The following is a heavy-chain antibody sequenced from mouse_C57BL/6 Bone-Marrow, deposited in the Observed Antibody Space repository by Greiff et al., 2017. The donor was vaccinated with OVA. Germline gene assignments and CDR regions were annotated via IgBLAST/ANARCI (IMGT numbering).Heavy chain of an antibody. CDR3: GGPEGYLDY. V-gene: IGHV1-82*01. Sequence: QVQLQQSGPELVKPGASVKISCKASGYAFSSSWMNWVKQRPGKGLEWIGRIHPGDGDTNYNGKFKGKATLTADKSSSTAYMQLSSLTSEDSAVYFCGGPEGYLDYWGQGTTLTVSS. J-gene: IGHJ2*01. D-gene: IGHD2-2*01. CDR2: IHPGDGDT. CDR1: GYAFSSSW.